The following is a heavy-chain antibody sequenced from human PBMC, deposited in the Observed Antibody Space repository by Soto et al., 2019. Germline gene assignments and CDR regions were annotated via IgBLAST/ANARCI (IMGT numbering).Heavy chain of an antibody. CDR1: GGSISSSSYY. CDR3: ARLPLPPRFIFDY. CDR2: IYYSGST. J-gene: IGHJ4*02. V-gene: IGHV4-39*01. Sequence: SETLSLTCTVSGGSISSSSYYWGWIRQPPGKGLEWIGSIYYSGSTYYNPSLKSRVTISVDTSKNQFSLKLSSVTAADTAVYYCARLPLPPRFIFDYWGQGTLVTVSS.